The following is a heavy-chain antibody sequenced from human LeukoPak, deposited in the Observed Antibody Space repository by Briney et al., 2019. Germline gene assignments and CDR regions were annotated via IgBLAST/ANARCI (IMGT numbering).Heavy chain of an antibody. J-gene: IGHJ4*02. CDR2: ISGSGGNT. D-gene: IGHD4-23*01. CDR1: GFTFSSYG. CDR3: ARGMTTVVTPGDDY. V-gene: IGHV3-23*01. Sequence: PGGSLRLSCAASGFTFSSYGMSWVRQAPGKGLEWVSTISGSGGNTYYTDSVKGRFTISRDNSKNTLYLQMNSLRAEDTAVYYCARGMTTVVTPGDDYWGQGTLVTVSS.